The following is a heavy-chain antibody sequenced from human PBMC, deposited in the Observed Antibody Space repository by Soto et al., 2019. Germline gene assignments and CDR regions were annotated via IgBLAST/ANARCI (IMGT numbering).Heavy chain of an antibody. D-gene: IGHD4-17*01. Sequence: QVQLVESGGGVVQPGRSLRLSCAASGFRFSDSGMHWIRQAPGKGLEWAAFISYDGNHKFYAESVKGRFTISRDNFKNRVYLQMNILRSADTALYYCSNTDYGDYDGDYWGQGTLVTVSS. CDR2: ISYDGNHK. V-gene: IGHV3-30*13. CDR3: SNTDYGDYDGDY. J-gene: IGHJ4*02. CDR1: GFRFSDSG.